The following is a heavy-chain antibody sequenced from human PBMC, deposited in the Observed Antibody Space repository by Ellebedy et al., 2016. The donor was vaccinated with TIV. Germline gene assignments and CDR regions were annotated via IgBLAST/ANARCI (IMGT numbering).Heavy chain of an antibody. V-gene: IGHV3-23*01. CDR2: ISGSGGST. CDR1: GFTFSSYA. CDR3: ARDREGTNALLWFGGTGFDY. Sequence: GESLKISCAASGFTFSSYAMSWVRQAPGKGLEWVSAISGSGGSTYYADSVKGRFTISRDNSKNTLYLQMNSLRAEDTAVYYCARDREGTNALLWFGGTGFDYWGQGTLVTVSS. J-gene: IGHJ4*02. D-gene: IGHD3-10*01.